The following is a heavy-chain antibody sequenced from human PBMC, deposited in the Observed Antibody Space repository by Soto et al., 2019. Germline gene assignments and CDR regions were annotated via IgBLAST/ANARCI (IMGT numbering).Heavy chain of an antibody. CDR3: ARVLRSGNTGYAFDI. V-gene: IGHV3-33*01. CDR2: IWYDGSNK. CDR1: GFTFSSYG. D-gene: IGHD1-26*01. J-gene: IGHJ3*02. Sequence: WGSLRLSCAASGFTFSSYGMHWVRQAPVKGLEWVAVIWYDGSNKYYADSVKGRFTISRDNSKNTLYLQMNSLRAEDTAVYFCARVLRSGNTGYAFDIWGQGTMVTVSS.